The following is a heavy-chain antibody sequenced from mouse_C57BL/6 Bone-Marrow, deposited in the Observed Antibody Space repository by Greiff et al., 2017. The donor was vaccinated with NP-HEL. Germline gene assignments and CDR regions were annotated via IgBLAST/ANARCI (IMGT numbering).Heavy chain of an antibody. CDR1: GYTFTDYE. CDR2: IDPETGGT. J-gene: IGHJ1*03. Sequence: QVQLQQSGAELVRPGASVTLSCKASGYTFTDYEMHWVKQTPVHGLEWIGAIDPETGGTAYNQKFKGKAILTADKSSRTAYMELRSLEAEDSAVYYCTTTVAYWYFDVWGTGTTVTVSS. V-gene: IGHV1-15*01. CDR3: TTTVAYWYFDV. D-gene: IGHD1-1*01.